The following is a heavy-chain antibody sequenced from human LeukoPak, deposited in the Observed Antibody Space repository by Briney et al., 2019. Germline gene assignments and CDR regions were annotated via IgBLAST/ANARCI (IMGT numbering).Heavy chain of an antibody. V-gene: IGHV4-34*01. Sequence: SETLSLTCAVYGGSFRGYYWSWIRQPPGKGLEGIGEINHSGSTNYNPSLKSRVTISVDTSKNQFSLKLSPVTAADTAVYYCARGQRRTTVTYFDYWGQGTLVTVSS. J-gene: IGHJ4*02. CDR1: GGSFRGYY. CDR2: INHSGST. D-gene: IGHD4-17*01. CDR3: ARGQRRTTVTYFDY.